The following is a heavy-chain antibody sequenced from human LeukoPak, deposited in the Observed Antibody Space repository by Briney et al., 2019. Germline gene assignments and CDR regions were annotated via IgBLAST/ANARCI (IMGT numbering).Heavy chain of an antibody. Sequence: GGSLRLSCAASGFTFSSYEMNWVRQAPGKGLEWVSYISSSGNTIYYADSVKGRFTISRDNAKNSLYLQMNSLRAEDTAVYYCARVNDYGDYGDFQHWGQGTLVTVPS. CDR1: GFTFSSYE. J-gene: IGHJ1*01. CDR3: ARVNDYGDYGDFQH. D-gene: IGHD4-17*01. CDR2: ISSSGNTI. V-gene: IGHV3-48*03.